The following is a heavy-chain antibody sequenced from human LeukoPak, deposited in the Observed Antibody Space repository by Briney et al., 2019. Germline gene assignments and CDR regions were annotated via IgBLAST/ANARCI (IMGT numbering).Heavy chain of an antibody. Sequence: ASVKVSCKSSGYTFIGRYIHWVRQTPGQGLEWMGWIKPNSGATNYAQKFQGRVTMTRDTSISTAYMELSRLRSDDTAVYYCARGAELVLLLDYWGQGTLVTVSS. CDR3: ARGAELVLLLDY. V-gene: IGHV1-2*02. D-gene: IGHD1-7*01. CDR1: GYTFIGRY. CDR2: IKPNSGAT. J-gene: IGHJ4*02.